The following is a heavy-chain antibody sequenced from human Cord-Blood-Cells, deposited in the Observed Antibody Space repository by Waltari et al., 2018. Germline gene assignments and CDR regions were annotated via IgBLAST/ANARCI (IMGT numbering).Heavy chain of an antibody. CDR3: AYYDFWSGHYYYYMDV. J-gene: IGHJ6*03. D-gene: IGHD3-3*01. CDR2: IIPSFGTA. CDR1: EGTFSSYA. V-gene: IGHV1-69*06. Sequence: QVQLVQSGAEVKKPGSSVKVSCKASEGTFSSYAIRWVRQAPGQGLEWMGGIIPSFGTANYAQKFQGRVTITADKSTSTAYMELSSLRSEDTAVYYCAYYDFWSGHYYYYMDVWGKGTTVTVSS.